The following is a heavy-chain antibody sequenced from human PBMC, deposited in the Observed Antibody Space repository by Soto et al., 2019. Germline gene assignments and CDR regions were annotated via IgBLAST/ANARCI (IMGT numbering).Heavy chain of an antibody. D-gene: IGHD6-19*01. CDR1: GYSITAGGYY. Sequence: SETLSLTCFVSGYSITAGGYYWSWIRHHPGKGLEWIGSFYSSGSIIYNPSLRSRVSISGDTSSNQFSMSLTSVTAEDTAVYYCAKRISGWYYVDFWGQGTLVTVSS. CDR3: AKRISGWYYVDF. CDR2: FYSSGSI. J-gene: IGHJ4*02. V-gene: IGHV4-31*03.